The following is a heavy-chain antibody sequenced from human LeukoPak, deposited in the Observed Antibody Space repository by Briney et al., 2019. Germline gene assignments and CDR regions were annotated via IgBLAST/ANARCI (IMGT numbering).Heavy chain of an antibody. CDR1: GFTFSSYW. J-gene: IGHJ5*02. CDR3: ARAPGEGWFDP. Sequence: GGSLRLFRAASGFTFSSYWMSWVRQAPGKGLEWVASIKQDGSEKYYVDSVKGRFTISRDNAKNSLYLQMNSLRAEDTALYYCARAPGEGWFDPWGQGTLVTVSS. CDR2: IKQDGSEK. V-gene: IGHV3-7*01. D-gene: IGHD4-17*01.